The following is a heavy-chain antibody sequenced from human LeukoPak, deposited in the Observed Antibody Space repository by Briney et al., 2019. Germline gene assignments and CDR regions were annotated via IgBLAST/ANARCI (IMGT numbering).Heavy chain of an antibody. D-gene: IGHD6-25*01. CDR1: AYSISSGYY. CDR2: IYHSGST. V-gene: IGHV4-38-2*01. J-gene: IGHJ4*02. Sequence: PSETLSLTCAVSAYSISSGYYWGWIRQPPGKGLEWIGSIYHSGSTYYNPSLKSRVTMSVDTSKNHFSLKLSSVTAADTAVYYCVRRRSTFFDYWGQGTLVTVSS. CDR3: VRRRSTFFDY.